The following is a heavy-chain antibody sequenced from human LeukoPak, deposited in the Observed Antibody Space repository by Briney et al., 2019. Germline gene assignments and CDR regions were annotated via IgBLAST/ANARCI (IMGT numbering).Heavy chain of an antibody. V-gene: IGHV3-9*01. CDR1: GFTFDDYT. D-gene: IGHD3-3*01. Sequence: GGSLRLSCAASGFTFDDYTMHWVRQSPGKGLGWVSGISWNSGSTGYADSVRGRFTISRDNAKKSLHLQMNSLRDEDTAFYYCAKDQATFGIYDYGMDVWGQGTKVTVSS. CDR2: ISWNSGST. CDR3: AKDQATFGIYDYGMDV. J-gene: IGHJ6*02.